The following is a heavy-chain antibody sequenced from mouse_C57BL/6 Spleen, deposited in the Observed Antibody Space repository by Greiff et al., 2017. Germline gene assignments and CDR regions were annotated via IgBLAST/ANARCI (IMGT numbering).Heavy chain of an antibody. CDR2: IDPSDSYT. Sequence: QVQLQQPGAELVKPGASVKLSCKASGYTFTSYWMQWVKQRPGQGLEWIGEIDPSDSYTNYNQKFKGKATLTVDTSSSTAYMQLSSLPSEDTAVYYCARDYYGSSRGNFDYWGQGTTLTVSS. CDR3: ARDYYGSSRGNFDY. J-gene: IGHJ2*01. D-gene: IGHD1-1*01. V-gene: IGHV1-50*01. CDR1: GYTFTSYW.